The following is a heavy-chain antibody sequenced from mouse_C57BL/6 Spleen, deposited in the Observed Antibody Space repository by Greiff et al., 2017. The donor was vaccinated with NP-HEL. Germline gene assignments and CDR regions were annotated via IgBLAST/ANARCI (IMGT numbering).Heavy chain of an antibody. V-gene: IGHV1-53*01. CDR2: INPRNGGT. D-gene: IGHD1-1*01. CDR1: GYPFTSYW. Sequence: QVQLQQPGPELVKPGASVKLSCKASGYPFTSYWMHWVTQRPGQGLEWIGNINPRNGGTNYNEKFKSKATLTVDKSSSTAYMQLSSLTSEDSAVYYCARRYYGSSYNAMDYWGQGTSVTVSS. CDR3: ARRYYGSSYNAMDY. J-gene: IGHJ4*01.